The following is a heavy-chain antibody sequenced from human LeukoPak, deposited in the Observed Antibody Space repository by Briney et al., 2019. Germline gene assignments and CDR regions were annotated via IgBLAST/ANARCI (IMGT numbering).Heavy chain of an antibody. V-gene: IGHV4-34*01. CDR1: GGSFSGYY. J-gene: IGHJ4*02. CDR3: ARGVKASGYCSSTSCYLFDY. CDR2: INHSGST. D-gene: IGHD2-2*01. Sequence: SETLSLTCAVYGGSFSGYYWSWIRQPPGKGLEWIGEINHSGSTNYNPSLKSRVTISEDTSKNQFSLKLSSVTAADTAVYYCARGVKASGYCSSTSCYLFDYWGQGTLVTVSS.